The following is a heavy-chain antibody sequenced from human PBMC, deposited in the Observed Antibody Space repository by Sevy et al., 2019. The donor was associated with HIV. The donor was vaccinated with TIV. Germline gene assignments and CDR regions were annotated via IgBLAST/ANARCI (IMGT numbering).Heavy chain of an antibody. CDR2: ISGSGGST. CDR3: AKDQVDYYDSSGYYSTVGAFDI. CDR1: GFTFSSYA. D-gene: IGHD3-22*01. Sequence: GGSLRLSCAASGFTFSSYAMSWVRQAPGKGLEWVSAISGSGGSTYYADSVKGRFTISRDNSKNTLYLQMNSLRAEDTAVYYCAKDQVDYYDSSGYYSTVGAFDIWGQGTMVTVSS. V-gene: IGHV3-23*01. J-gene: IGHJ3*02.